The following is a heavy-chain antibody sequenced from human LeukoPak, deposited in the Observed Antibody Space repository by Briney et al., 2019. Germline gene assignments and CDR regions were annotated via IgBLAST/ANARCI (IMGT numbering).Heavy chain of an antibody. Sequence: GESLKISCKGSGYSFTSFWIGWVRQMPGKGLEWMGIIYPDDSETIYSPSFQGQVTFSADKSTSTANLQWSSLKASDTAMYYCARSGGNYYSIWGQGTMVTVSS. CDR3: ARSGGNYYSI. J-gene: IGHJ3*02. CDR2: IYPDDSET. D-gene: IGHD1-26*01. CDR1: GYSFTSFW. V-gene: IGHV5-51*01.